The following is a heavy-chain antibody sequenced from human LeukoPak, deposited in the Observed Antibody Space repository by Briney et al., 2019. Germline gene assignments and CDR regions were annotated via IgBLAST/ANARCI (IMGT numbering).Heavy chain of an antibody. J-gene: IGHJ5*02. CDR2: ISYDGSNK. V-gene: IGHV3-30*18. Sequence: GGSLRLSCAASGFTFSTYAMHWVRQAPGKGLEWVAVISYDGSNKYYADSVKGRFTISRDNSKNTLYLQMNTLRAEDTAVYYCAKDVSWNWFDPWGQGTLVTVS. CDR1: GFTFSTYA. CDR3: AKDVSWNWFDP.